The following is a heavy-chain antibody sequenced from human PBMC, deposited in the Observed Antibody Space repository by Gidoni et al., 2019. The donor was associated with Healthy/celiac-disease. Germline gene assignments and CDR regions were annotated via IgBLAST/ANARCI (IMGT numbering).Heavy chain of an antibody. CDR3: ARETGYSSGGLDY. V-gene: IGHV4-59*01. Sequence: QVQLQESGPGLVKPSATLSLTCTVSGVFISSYYWSWLRQPPGKGLEWIGYTYYSWSTNYNPSLKSRVTISGDTSKNQFSLKLSSVTAADTAVYYCARETGYSSGGLDYWGQGTLVTVSS. D-gene: IGHD6-19*01. J-gene: IGHJ4*02. CDR2: TYYSWST. CDR1: GVFISSYY.